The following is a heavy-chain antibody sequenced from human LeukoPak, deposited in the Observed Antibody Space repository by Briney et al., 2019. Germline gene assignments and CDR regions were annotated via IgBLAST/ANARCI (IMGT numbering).Heavy chain of an antibody. Sequence: AGGSLRLSCAASGNYWMHWVRQAPGKGLVWVSHINSDGSWTSYADSVKGRFTISRDNAKNSLYLQMNSLRDEDTAVYYCARDRRRFLEWLSSDYYYGMDVWGQGTTVTVSS. D-gene: IGHD3-3*01. V-gene: IGHV3-74*01. J-gene: IGHJ6*02. CDR2: INSDGSWT. CDR3: ARDRRRFLEWLSSDYYYGMDV. CDR1: GNYW.